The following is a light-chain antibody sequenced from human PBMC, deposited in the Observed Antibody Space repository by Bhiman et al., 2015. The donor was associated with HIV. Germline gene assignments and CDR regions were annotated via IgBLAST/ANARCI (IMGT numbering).Light chain of an antibody. V-gene: IGLV8-61*01. CDR1: SGSVSTDYF. CDR2: STY. CDR3: VLFLGSGSWV. Sequence: QTVVTQEPSFSVSPGGTVTLTCGLSSGSVSTDYFPSWYQQTPGRAPRTLVYSTYTRSSGVPDRFSGSILGNKAALTITGAQADDESDYYCVLFLGSGSWVFGGGTKLTVL. J-gene: IGLJ3*02.